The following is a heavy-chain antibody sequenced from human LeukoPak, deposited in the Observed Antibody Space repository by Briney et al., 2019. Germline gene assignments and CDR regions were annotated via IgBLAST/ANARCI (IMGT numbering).Heavy chain of an antibody. CDR1: GFSFSSYS. V-gene: IGHV3-48*01. CDR3: AKEGFGWYYYDN. D-gene: IGHD2-15*01. J-gene: IGHJ4*02. Sequence: PGGSLRLSCAASGFSFSSYSMNWVRQAPGKGLEWVSYISSSSSTIYYADSVKGRFTISRDNSKNTLYLQMNSLRAEDTAVYYCAKEGFGWYYYDNWGQGTLVTVSS. CDR2: ISSSSSTI.